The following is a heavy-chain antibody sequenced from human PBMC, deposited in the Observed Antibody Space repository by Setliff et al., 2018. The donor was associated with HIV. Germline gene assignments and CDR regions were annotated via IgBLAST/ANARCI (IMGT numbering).Heavy chain of an antibody. V-gene: IGHV1-3*01. CDR2: INAGDDNT. Sequence: ASVKVSCKASGYTFSTNAIHWVRQAPGQRLEWMGYINAGDDNTRYSEKFQGRVTITRDTSTNTAYMELRSLTSDDTAVYYCARDQGVVTRACWHWGQGTLVTVSS. D-gene: IGHD2-21*02. CDR1: GYTFSTNA. CDR3: ARDQGVVTRACWH. J-gene: IGHJ1*01.